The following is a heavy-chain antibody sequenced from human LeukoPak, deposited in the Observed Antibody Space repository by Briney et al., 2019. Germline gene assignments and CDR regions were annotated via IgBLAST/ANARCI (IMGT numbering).Heavy chain of an antibody. V-gene: IGHV3-7*01. CDR1: GFTFSHYW. CDR3: TRLAPGSSRDY. Sequence: GGSLRLSCAASGFTFSHYWMSWVRQSPGKGLEWVATIKNDGGDTLYADSVKGRLTSCRDDAKNSLFLQFHSLRVDDTAVYYCTRLAPGSSRDYWGQGTLVTVSS. J-gene: IGHJ4*02. D-gene: IGHD2-15*01. CDR2: IKNDGGDT.